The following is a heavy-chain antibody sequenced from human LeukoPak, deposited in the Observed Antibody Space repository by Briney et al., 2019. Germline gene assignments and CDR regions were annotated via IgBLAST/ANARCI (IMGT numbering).Heavy chain of an antibody. CDR1: GGTFSSYA. V-gene: IGHV1-69*05. J-gene: IGHJ4*02. CDR3: ASIVGATYHYFDY. Sequence: GASVKVSCKASGGTFSSYAISWVRQAPGQGLEWMGGIIPIFGTANYAQKFQGRVTITTDESTSTAYMELSSLRSEDTAVYYCASIVGATYHYFDYWGQGTLVTVSS. CDR2: IIPIFGTA. D-gene: IGHD1-26*01.